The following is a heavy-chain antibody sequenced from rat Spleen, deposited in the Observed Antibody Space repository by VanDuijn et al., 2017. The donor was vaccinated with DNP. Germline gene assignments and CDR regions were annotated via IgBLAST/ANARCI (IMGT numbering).Heavy chain of an antibody. V-gene: IGHV5-22*01. CDR3: VRQDGY. CDR1: GFTFSDYY. J-gene: IGHJ2*01. CDR2: INYDGRGT. Sequence: EVRLVESGGGLVKPGRSLKLSCAASGFTFSDYYMAWVRQAPTKGLEWVAYINYDGRGTYNGDSVKGRFTISRDNAKSTLYLQMDSLRSEDTATYYCVRQDGYWGQGVMVTVSS.